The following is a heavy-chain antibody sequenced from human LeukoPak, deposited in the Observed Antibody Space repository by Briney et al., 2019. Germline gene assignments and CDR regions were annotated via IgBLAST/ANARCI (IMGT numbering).Heavy chain of an antibody. V-gene: IGHV3-30-3*01. CDR3: ARDWEYYYDSSGYAPDY. D-gene: IGHD3-22*01. CDR2: ISYDGSNK. CDR1: GFTFSSYA. Sequence: GGSLRLSCAASGFTFSSYAMHWVRQAPGKGLEWVAVISYDGSNKYYADSVKDRFTVSRDNSKNTLYLQMNSLRAEDTAVYYCARDWEYYYDSSGYAPDYWGQGTLVTVSS. J-gene: IGHJ4*02.